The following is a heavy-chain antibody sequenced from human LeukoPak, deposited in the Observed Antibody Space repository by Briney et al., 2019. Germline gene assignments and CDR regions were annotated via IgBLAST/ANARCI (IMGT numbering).Heavy chain of an antibody. J-gene: IGHJ5*02. D-gene: IGHD3-22*01. CDR1: GFTFSSYS. V-gene: IGHV3-21*01. CDR3: AADTYYYDSSGYYPNWFDP. Sequence: GGSLRLSCAASGFTFSSYSMNWVRQAPGKGLEWVSSISSSSSYIYYADSVKGRFTISRDNAKNSLYLQMNSLRAEDTAVYYCAADTYYYDSSGYYPNWFDPWGQGTLVTVSS. CDR2: ISSSSSYI.